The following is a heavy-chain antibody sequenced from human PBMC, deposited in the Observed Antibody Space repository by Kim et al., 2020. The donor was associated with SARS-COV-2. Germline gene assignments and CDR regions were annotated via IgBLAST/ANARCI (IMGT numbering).Heavy chain of an antibody. V-gene: IGHV5-10-1*01. D-gene: IGHD3-16*01. Sequence: GESLKISCQGSGYSFTSYWINWVRQMPGKGLEWMGRIDPIDSYTNYSPSFQGHVTFSADKSISTAYLQWRSLKASDTAMYYCASRRGGEDYWGQGTLVTV. CDR2: IDPIDSYT. J-gene: IGHJ4*02. CDR3: ASRRGGEDY. CDR1: GYSFTSYW.